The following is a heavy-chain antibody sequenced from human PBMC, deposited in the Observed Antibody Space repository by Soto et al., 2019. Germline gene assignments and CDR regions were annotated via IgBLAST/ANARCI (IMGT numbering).Heavy chain of an antibody. J-gene: IGHJ3*02. CDR1: GYPVTAYY. CDR2: INPATGAA. V-gene: IGHV1-2*02. Sequence: QLHLVQSGAVVKKPGASVTVSCSASGYPVTAYYMHWVRQAPGRGLEWMGGINPATGAAKYTQTFRGRVTMNRDTSTRSVFMELSGLTSWDTAVFYCARGGGVGVAGAAAFDMWGQGTLVTVSS. CDR3: ARGGGVGVAGAAAFDM. D-gene: IGHD3-3*01.